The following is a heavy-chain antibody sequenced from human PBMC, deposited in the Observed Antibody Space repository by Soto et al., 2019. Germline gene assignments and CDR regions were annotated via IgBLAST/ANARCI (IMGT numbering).Heavy chain of an antibody. CDR2: IYYSGST. V-gene: IGHV4-59*08. Sequence: PSETLSLTCTVSGGSISSYYWSWIRQPPGKGLEWIGYIYYSGSTNYNPSLKSRVTISVDTSKNQFSLKLSSVTAADTAVYYCARLSGWYLFDYWGQGTLVTVSS. J-gene: IGHJ4*02. D-gene: IGHD6-19*01. CDR1: GGSISSYY. CDR3: ARLSGWYLFDY.